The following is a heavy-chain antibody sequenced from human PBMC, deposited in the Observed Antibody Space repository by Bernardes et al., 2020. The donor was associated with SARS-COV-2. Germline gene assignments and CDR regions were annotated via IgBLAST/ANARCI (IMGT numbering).Heavy chain of an antibody. CDR3: AGTSTTCCDY. J-gene: IGHJ4*02. D-gene: IGHD2-2*01. Sequence: GGSLRLSCAASEITFSNYWMHWVRQAPGKGLIWVSRISAEGTGITYADSVKGRFTISRDNAKNTLYLQMNSLRVEDTGVYYCAGTSTTCCDYWGQGTLLTVSS. V-gene: IGHV3-74*03. CDR1: EITFSNYW. CDR2: ISAEGTGI.